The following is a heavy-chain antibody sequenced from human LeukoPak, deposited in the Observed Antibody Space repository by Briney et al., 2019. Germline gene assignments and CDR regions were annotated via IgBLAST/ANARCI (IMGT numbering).Heavy chain of an antibody. J-gene: IGHJ6*03. CDR3: ARDLGSSIWRRLDYYYMDV. CDR2: ITTTSTYI. Sequence: GGSLRLSCAASGFTFSDYGMNWVRQAPGKGLEWVSSITTTSTYIYYGDSVKGRFTISRDNAKSSLYLQMNSLRAEDTAVYCCARDLGSSIWRRLDYYYMDVWGRGATVTVSS. D-gene: IGHD6-13*01. V-gene: IGHV3-21*04. CDR1: GFTFSDYG.